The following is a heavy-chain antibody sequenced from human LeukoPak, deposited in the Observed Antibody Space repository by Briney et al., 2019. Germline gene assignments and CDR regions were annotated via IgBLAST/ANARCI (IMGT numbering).Heavy chain of an antibody. J-gene: IGHJ4*02. CDR3: ARAGYSYGPYYFDY. D-gene: IGHD5-18*01. CDR1: GYTFTGYY. CDR2: INPNSGGT. V-gene: IGHV1-2*02. Sequence: ASVKVSCKASGYTFTGYYMHWVRQAPGQGLEWMGWINPNSGGTNYAQKFQGRVTMTRDTSISTAYMELSRPKSDDTAVYYCARAGYSYGPYYFDYWGQGTLVTVSS.